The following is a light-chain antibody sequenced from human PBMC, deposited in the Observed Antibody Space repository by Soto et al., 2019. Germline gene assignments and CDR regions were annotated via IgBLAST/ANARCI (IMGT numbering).Light chain of an antibody. Sequence: QSALTQPASVSGSPGQSITISCTGTNSDVGGYNYVSWYQQHPGKAPKLMIYDVTNRPSGVSDSFSGSKSGNTASLTISGLQAEDEADYYCSSYTSSSTLVFGGGTKLAVL. V-gene: IGLV2-14*03. CDR2: DVT. CDR1: NSDVGGYNY. CDR3: SSYTSSSTLV. J-gene: IGLJ2*01.